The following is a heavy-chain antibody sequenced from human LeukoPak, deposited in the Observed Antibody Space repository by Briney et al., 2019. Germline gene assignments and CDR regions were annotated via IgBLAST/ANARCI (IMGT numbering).Heavy chain of an antibody. CDR2: INAGNGNT. D-gene: IGHD3-22*01. CDR1: GYTFTSYA. V-gene: IGHV1-3*01. Sequence: ASVKVSCKASGYTFTSYAMHWVRQAPGQRLEWMGWINAGNGNTKYSQKFQGRVTITRDTSASTAYMELSSLRSEDTAVYYCARAEVLTYYYDSSGPSLMFDYWGQGTLVTVSS. CDR3: ARAEVLTYYYDSSGPSLMFDY. J-gene: IGHJ4*02.